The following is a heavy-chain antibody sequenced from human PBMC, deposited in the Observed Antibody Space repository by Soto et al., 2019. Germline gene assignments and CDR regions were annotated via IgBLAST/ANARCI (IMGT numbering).Heavy chain of an antibody. Sequence: QITLKESGPTLVNPTQTLTLTCTFSGFSLSTSGVGVGWIRQPPGKALEWLALIYWDDDKRYSPSLKSRLTITKDPSKNQVVLTMTNMDPLDTATDYCAHRFDLWSGYKNWFDPWGQGTLVTVSS. J-gene: IGHJ5*02. D-gene: IGHD3-3*01. CDR2: IYWDDDK. CDR1: GFSLSTSGVG. CDR3: AHRFDLWSGYKNWFDP. V-gene: IGHV2-5*02.